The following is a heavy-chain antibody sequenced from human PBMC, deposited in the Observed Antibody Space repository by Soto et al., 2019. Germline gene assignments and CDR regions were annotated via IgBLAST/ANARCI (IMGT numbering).Heavy chain of an antibody. V-gene: IGHV4-30-4*01. CDR3: ATVPGVAYCGGDCYHFDY. D-gene: IGHD2-21*02. Sequence: SETLSLTCTVSGDSFSSDDYYWSWIHQPPGKGLEWIGYISYRVDTYYSPSLKSRVTMSVDTSKNQFSLNVSSVTASYTAVSSCATVPGVAYCGGDCYHFDYWGKGTLVTVSS. J-gene: IGHJ4*02. CDR1: GDSFSSDDYY. CDR2: ISYRVDT.